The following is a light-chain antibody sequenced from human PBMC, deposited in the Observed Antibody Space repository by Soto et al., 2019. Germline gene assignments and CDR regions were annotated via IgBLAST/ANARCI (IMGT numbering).Light chain of an antibody. CDR1: SSNIGAGYD. V-gene: IGLV1-40*01. CDR2: GNS. Sequence: QLVLTQPPSVSGAPGQRVTISCTGSSSNIGAGYDVHWYQQLPGTAPKLLIHGNSNRPSGVPDRFSGSKSGTSASLAITGLQAEDEADYYCQSYDSSLSGSVLGGGTKVTVL. J-gene: IGLJ2*01. CDR3: QSYDSSLSGSV.